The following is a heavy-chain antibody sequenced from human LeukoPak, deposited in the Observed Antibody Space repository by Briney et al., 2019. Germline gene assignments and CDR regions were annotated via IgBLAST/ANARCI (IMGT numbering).Heavy chain of an antibody. D-gene: IGHD3-3*01. CDR2: IYSGGST. J-gene: IGHJ4*02. CDR3: ARDLLEWYFDY. Sequence: GGSLRLSCAASGLTVSSTYMSWVRQTPGKGLEWVSVIYSGGSTYYADSVKGRFTISRDNSKNTLYLQMNSLRAEDTAVYYCARDLLEWYFDYWGQGTLVSVS. CDR1: GLTVSSTY. V-gene: IGHV3-66*01.